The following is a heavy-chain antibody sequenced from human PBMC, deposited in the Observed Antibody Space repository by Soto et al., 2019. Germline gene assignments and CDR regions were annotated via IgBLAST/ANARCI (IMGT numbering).Heavy chain of an antibody. V-gene: IGHV3-23*01. CDR1: GFTLSPDY. CDR3: AFAGTGIVVVPAATIDY. D-gene: IGHD2-2*01. J-gene: IGHJ4*02. CDR2: ISGSGGST. Sequence: GGSLRLSWAAAGFTLSPDYGSWGRQAPGKGLEWVSAISGSGGSTYYADSVKGRFTISRDNSKNTLYLQMNSLRAEDTAVYYCAFAGTGIVVVPAATIDYWGQGTLVTVSS.